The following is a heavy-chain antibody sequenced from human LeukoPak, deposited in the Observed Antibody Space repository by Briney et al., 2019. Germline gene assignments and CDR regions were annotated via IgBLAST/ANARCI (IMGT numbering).Heavy chain of an antibody. CDR2: INHRGST. CDR1: GETFIHNF. CDR3: ARAMPYFYGSIAVPGTIDY. D-gene: IGHD6-19*01. J-gene: IGHJ4*02. V-gene: IGHV4-34*01. Sequence: KPSETLSLTCAVYGETFIHNFWTWIRQPPGKGLEWIGQINHRGSTYYNPSLKTRVTILVDTSKNQFSLQLTSVTAADTAVYYCARAMPYFYGSIAVPGTIDYWGQGILVTVSS.